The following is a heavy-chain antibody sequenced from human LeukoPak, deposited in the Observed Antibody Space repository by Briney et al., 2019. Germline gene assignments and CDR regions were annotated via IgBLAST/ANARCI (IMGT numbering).Heavy chain of an antibody. J-gene: IGHJ4*02. CDR2: MNPNSGNT. CDR3: ARAAPRRSSIETYYFDY. V-gene: IGHV1-8*01. CDR1: GYTFTSYD. Sequence: ASVKVSCKASGYTFTSYDINGVRQATAQGVEWMGWMNPNSGNTGYAQNFQGRVTMTRNTSISTAYMELSSLSSGDTAVYYCARAAPRRSSIETYYFDYWGQRTLVTVSS. D-gene: IGHD6-13*01.